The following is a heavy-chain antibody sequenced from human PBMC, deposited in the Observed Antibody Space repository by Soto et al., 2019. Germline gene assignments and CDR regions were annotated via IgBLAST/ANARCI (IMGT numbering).Heavy chain of an antibody. CDR3: VRDDRGVGIDL. CDR2: IDSDGSST. J-gene: IGHJ4*02. Sequence: EVQLVESGGGLVQPGGSLRLSCAASGFTFSSYWMHWVRQVPGKGLVWVSHIDSDGSSTTYADSAKGRFTISRDNAKNTLHRQKNGGGVEDRGVCYCVRDDRGVGIDLWGPGTPV. CDR1: GFTFSSYW. V-gene: IGHV3-74*01. D-gene: IGHD1-26*01.